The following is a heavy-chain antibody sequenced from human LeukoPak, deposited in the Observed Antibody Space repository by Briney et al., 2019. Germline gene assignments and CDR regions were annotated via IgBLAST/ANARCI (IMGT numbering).Heavy chain of an antibody. D-gene: IGHD5-24*01. CDR2: VTAFNENT. CDR1: GFALTTYN. J-gene: IGHJ6*03. Sequence: ASVKVSCKASGFALTTYNIVWLRQAPGRGLEWVGWVTAFNENTHYSRKVQGRVTMTRDTSTSTAYMELRSLRSDDTAVYYCARNTYGYKFSMDVWGKGTTVTVSS. CDR3: ARNTYGYKFSMDV. V-gene: IGHV1-18*01.